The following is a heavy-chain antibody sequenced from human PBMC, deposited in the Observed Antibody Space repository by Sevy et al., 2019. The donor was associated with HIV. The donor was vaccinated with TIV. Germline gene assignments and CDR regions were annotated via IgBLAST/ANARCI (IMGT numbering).Heavy chain of an antibody. CDR3: TIVRLRYCSGASCYQGDWFDP. CDR1: GYTLTKLS. D-gene: IGHD2-15*01. Sequence: ASVKVSCKVSGYTLTKLSIHWVRQAPGKGLEWMGDFDFQYGETIYAQTFQGRLTMTEDTSTDTAYMELTSLRSEDTAVYYCTIVRLRYCSGASCYQGDWFDPWGQGTLVTVSS. CDR2: FDFQYGET. J-gene: IGHJ5*02. V-gene: IGHV1-24*01.